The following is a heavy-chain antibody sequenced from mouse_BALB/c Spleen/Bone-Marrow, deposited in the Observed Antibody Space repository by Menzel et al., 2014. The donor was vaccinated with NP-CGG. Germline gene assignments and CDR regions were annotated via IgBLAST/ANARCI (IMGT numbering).Heavy chain of an antibody. J-gene: IGHJ3*01. D-gene: IGHD2-1*01. V-gene: IGHV1-74*01. Sequence: QVQLKESGAELVRPGASAKLSCKASGYSFTNYWMNWVKQRPGQGLEWIGMIHPSDSETRLNQKFKDKATLTVDKSSSTAYIQLTSPTSEDSAVYYCARFGNYEGFAYWGQGTLVTVSA. CDR2: IHPSDSET. CDR3: ARFGNYEGFAY. CDR1: GYSFTNYW.